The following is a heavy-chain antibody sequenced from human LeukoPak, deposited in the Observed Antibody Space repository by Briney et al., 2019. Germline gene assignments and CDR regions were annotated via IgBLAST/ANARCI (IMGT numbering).Heavy chain of an antibody. V-gene: IGHV3-30*02. CDR3: ARGKTTVTTWFDP. D-gene: IGHD4-17*01. CDR1: GFTFSSSG. CDR2: IRYDGGNK. Sequence: SGGSLRPSCAASGFTFSSSGMHWVRQAPGKGLEWVAFIRYDGGNKFYADSVKGRFTISRDNSKNTLDLQMSSLRAEDTAVYYCARGKTTVTTWFDPWGQGTLVTVSS. J-gene: IGHJ5*02.